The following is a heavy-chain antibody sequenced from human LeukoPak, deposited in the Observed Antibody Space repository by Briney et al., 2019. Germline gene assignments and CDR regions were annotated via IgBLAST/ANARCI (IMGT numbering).Heavy chain of an antibody. CDR3: AKGRGWEASYYYYMDV. J-gene: IGHJ6*03. D-gene: IGHD1-26*01. CDR2: IRYDGSNK. CDR1: GFTFSSYG. Sequence: GGSLRLSCAASGFTFSSYGIHWVRQAPGKGLEWVAFIRYDGSNKYYTDSVKGRFTISRDNSQHTLYLQMNSLRGEDTAVYYCAKGRGWEASYYYYMDVWGKGTTVTISS. V-gene: IGHV3-30*02.